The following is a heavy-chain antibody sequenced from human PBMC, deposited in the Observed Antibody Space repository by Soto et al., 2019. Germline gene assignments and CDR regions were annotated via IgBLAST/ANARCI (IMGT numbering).Heavy chain of an antibody. J-gene: IGHJ3*01. Sequence: FTXRNYAMSWVRQAPGKALEWVLXISGSSDRTYYAXSVKGRXXXXXXXSSNTLYLQMNSLRVEDTAVYHCEGSWTWGQXTMVTVSS. D-gene: IGHD5-12*01. V-gene: IGHV3-23*01. CDR1: FTXRNYA. CDR3: EGSWT. CDR2: ISGSSDRT.